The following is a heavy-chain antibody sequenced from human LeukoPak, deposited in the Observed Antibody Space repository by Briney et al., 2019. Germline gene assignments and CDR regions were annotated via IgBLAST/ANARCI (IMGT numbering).Heavy chain of an antibody. J-gene: IGHJ3*02. CDR3: ARGLAVTARGSFDI. Sequence: RAGGSLRLSCAASGFTFTIYSMNWVRQAPGKGLEWVANIKQDESEKYYVDSVKGRFTISRDNAKNSLYLQMNSLRAEDTAVYYCARGLAVTARGSFDIWGQGTMVTVSS. CDR2: IKQDESEK. V-gene: IGHV3-7*03. D-gene: IGHD6-19*01. CDR1: GFTFTIYS.